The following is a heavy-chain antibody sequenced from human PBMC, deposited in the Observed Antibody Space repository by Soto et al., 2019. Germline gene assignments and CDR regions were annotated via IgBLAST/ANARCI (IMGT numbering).Heavy chain of an antibody. Sequence: SETLSLTCAVSGGSISSGGYSWSWIRQPPGKGLEWIGYIYHSGSTYYNPSLKSRVTISVDRSKNQFSLKLSSVTAADTAVYYCARAPQYQLLWSVDYYYYGMDVWGQGTTVTVSS. D-gene: IGHD2-2*01. V-gene: IGHV4-30-2*01. CDR1: GGSISSGGYS. CDR2: IYHSGST. J-gene: IGHJ6*02. CDR3: ARAPQYQLLWSVDYYYYGMDV.